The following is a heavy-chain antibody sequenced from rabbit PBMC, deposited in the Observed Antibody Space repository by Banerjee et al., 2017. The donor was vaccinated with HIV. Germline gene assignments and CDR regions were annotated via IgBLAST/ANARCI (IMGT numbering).Heavy chain of an antibody. V-gene: IGHV1S47*01. CDR1: GFSFSSNA. J-gene: IGHJ2*01. Sequence: QEQLVESGGDLVKPGASLTLTCTASGFSFSSNAMCWVRQAPGKRPEWIACIYTSSGSIWYASWAKGRFTISKSTSLNTVTLQMPNLTGADTATYFCARRYAGAGYGVAGAFDRWGQGTLVTVS. CDR2: IYTSSGSI. D-gene: IGHD4-2*01. CDR3: ARRYAGAGYGVAGAFDR.